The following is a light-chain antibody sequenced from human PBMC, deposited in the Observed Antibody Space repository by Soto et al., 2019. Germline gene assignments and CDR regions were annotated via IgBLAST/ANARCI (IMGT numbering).Light chain of an antibody. Sequence: EIVLTQSPGTLSLSPGERATLSCRASQSVSNSYLAWYQQKPGQAPRLLISGASSRATGIPDRFSGSGSGTDFTLTISRLEPEDFAVYYCQQYGGSPPFTFGPGTKVDIK. J-gene: IGKJ3*01. CDR3: QQYGGSPPFT. CDR2: GAS. V-gene: IGKV3-20*01. CDR1: QSVSNSY.